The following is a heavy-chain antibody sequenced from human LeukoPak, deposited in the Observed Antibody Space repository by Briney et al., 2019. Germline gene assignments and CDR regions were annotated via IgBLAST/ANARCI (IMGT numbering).Heavy chain of an antibody. J-gene: IGHJ4*02. Sequence: SVKVSCKASGGTFSSYAISWVRQAPGQGLEWMGGIIPIFGTANYAQKFQGRVTITADKSTSTAYMGLSSLRSEDTAVYYCASEIGLSGGYYFDYWGQGTLVTVSS. D-gene: IGHD3-16*01. CDR3: ASEIGLSGGYYFDY. CDR2: IIPIFGTA. CDR1: GGTFSSYA. V-gene: IGHV1-69*06.